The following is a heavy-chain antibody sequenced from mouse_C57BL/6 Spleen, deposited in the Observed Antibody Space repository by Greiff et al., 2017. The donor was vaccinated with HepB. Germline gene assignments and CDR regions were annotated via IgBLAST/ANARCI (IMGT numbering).Heavy chain of an antibody. V-gene: IGHV1-64*01. J-gene: IGHJ2*01. CDR1: GYTFTSYW. CDR3: ARYGSSYFLDY. Sequence: QVQLQQPGAELVKPGASVKLSCKASGYTFTSYWMHWVKQRPGQGLEWIGMIHPNSGSTNYNEKFKSKATLTVDKSSSTAYMQLSSLTSEDSAVYYCARYGSSYFLDYWGQGTTLTVSS. CDR2: IHPNSGST. D-gene: IGHD1-1*01.